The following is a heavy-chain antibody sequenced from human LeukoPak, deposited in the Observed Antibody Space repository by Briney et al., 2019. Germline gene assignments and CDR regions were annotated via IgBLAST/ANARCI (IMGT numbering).Heavy chain of an antibody. CDR3: ARTRGSHISMAYLDY. CDR1: GYTFSGNF. CDR2: INPNNGDT. Sequence: SVKVSCKASGYTFSGNFMHWVRQAPGQGLEWMGWINPNNGDTNYAQKFQGRVTVTRDTSISTAYMELSSLRSDDTAVYYCARTRGSHISMAYLDYWGQGTLVTVSS. J-gene: IGHJ4*02. D-gene: IGHD2/OR15-2a*01. V-gene: IGHV1-2*02.